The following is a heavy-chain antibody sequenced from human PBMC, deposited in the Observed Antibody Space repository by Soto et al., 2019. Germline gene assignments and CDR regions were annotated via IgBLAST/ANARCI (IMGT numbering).Heavy chain of an antibody. V-gene: IGHV4-39*01. J-gene: IGHJ4*02. CDR2: IYYSGNT. Sequence: KSSETLSLTCTVSGGSLGSSSYYWGWIGQSPGKGLEWIGNIYYSGNTFYNPSLKSRVTISVDTSKNQFYLHLSSVTAADTAIFYCASIAAPGTTHFDFWGQGTLVTVSS. CDR3: ASIAAPGTTHFDF. CDR1: GGSLGSSSYY. D-gene: IGHD6-13*01.